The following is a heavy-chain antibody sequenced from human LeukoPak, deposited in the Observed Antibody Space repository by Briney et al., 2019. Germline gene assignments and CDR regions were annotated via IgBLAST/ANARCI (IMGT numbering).Heavy chain of an antibody. Sequence: ESGPTLVKPTQTLTLTCTFSGFSLSTSGVGVGWIRQPPGKALEWLALIYWNDDKRYSPSLKSRLTITKDTSKNQVVLTMTNMDPVDTATYYCALPNNYYDSSGYAFDIWGQGTMVTASS. CDR3: ALPNNYYDSSGYAFDI. D-gene: IGHD3-22*01. CDR2: IYWNDDK. J-gene: IGHJ3*02. V-gene: IGHV2-5*01. CDR1: GFSLSTSGVG.